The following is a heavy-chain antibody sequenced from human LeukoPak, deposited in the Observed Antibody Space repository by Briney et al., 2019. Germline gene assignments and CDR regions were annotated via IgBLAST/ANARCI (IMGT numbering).Heavy chain of an antibody. Sequence: SETLSLTCTVSGGSISSYYWSWIRQPAGKGLEWLGRIYTSGSTNYNPSLKSRVTMSVDTSKNQFSLKLSSVTAADTAVYYCARDGRRCSGGSCYSTGVDYWGQGTLVTVSS. CDR1: GGSISSYY. CDR2: IYTSGST. J-gene: IGHJ4*02. CDR3: ARDGRRCSGGSCYSTGVDY. D-gene: IGHD2-15*01. V-gene: IGHV4-4*07.